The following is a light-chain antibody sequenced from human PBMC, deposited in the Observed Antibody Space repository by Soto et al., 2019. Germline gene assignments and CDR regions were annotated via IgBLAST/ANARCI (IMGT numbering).Light chain of an antibody. CDR3: QQYYNWPRT. CDR1: QTVSSN. Sequence: ERVMTQSPATLSVSPGERATLSCRASQTVSSNLAWYQQKPGQAPRLLIYGASTRATGIPARFSGTGSGTEFTLTINSLQAEDSAVYYCQQYYNWPRTFGQGTRLEIK. V-gene: IGKV3-15*01. CDR2: GAS. J-gene: IGKJ5*01.